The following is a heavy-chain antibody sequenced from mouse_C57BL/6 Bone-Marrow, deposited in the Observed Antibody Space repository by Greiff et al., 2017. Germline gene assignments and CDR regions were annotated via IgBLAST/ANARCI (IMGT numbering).Heavy chain of an antibody. CDR1: GFNIKDYY. D-gene: IGHD2-4*01. CDR3: APTMITRDAMDY. Sequence: EVKLMESGAELVKPGASVKLSCTASGFNIKDYYMHWVKQRTEQGLEWIGRIDPEDGETKYAPKFQGKATITADTSSNTAYLQLSSLTSEDTAVYYCAPTMITRDAMDYWGQGTSVTVSS. V-gene: IGHV14-2*01. J-gene: IGHJ4*01. CDR2: IDPEDGET.